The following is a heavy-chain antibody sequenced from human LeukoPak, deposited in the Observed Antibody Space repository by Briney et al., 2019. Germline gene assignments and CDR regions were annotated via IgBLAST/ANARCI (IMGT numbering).Heavy chain of an antibody. CDR3: ARQAVGSGDLHWFDP. CDR2: IYYSGST. CDR1: GGSISSYY. V-gene: IGHV4-59*01. Sequence: SETLSLICTVSGGSISSYYWGWIRQPPGKGLEWIGYIYYSGSTNYNPSLKSRVTISVDTSKNQFSLKLSSVTAADTAVYYCARQAVGSGDLHWFDPWGQGTLVTVSS. J-gene: IGHJ5*02. D-gene: IGHD3-10*01.